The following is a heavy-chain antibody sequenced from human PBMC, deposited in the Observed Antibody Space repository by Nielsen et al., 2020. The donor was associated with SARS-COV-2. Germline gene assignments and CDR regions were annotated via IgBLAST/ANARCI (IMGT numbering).Heavy chain of an antibody. CDR1: GFTFSSYA. J-gene: IGHJ4*02. CDR3: AKGDHPRVTYYFDY. D-gene: IGHD2-21*02. Sequence: GGSLRLSCAASGFTFSSYAMSWVRLAPGKGLEWVSAISGSGGSTYYADSVKGRFTISRDNSKNTLYLQMNSLRAEDTAVYYCAKGDHPRVTYYFDYWGQGTLVTVSS. CDR2: ISGSGGST. V-gene: IGHV3-23*01.